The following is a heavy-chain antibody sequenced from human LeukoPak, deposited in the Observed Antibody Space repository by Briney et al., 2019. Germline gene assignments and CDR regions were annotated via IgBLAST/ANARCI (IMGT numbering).Heavy chain of an antibody. CDR3: ARHRWELLRRNWFDP. Sequence: SETLSLTCTVSGGSISSSSCYWGWIRQPPGKGLEWIGSIYYSGSTNYNPSLKSRVTISVDTSKNQFSLKLSSVTAADTAVYYCARHRWELLRRNWFDPWGQGTLVTVSS. V-gene: IGHV4-39*01. CDR1: GGSISSSSCY. CDR2: IYYSGST. J-gene: IGHJ5*02. D-gene: IGHD1-26*01.